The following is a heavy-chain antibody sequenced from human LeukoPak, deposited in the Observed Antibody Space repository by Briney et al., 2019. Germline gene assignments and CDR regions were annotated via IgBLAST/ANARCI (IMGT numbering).Heavy chain of an antibody. CDR1: GFTFSSYG. CDR3: AREVTNDAFDI. J-gene: IGHJ3*02. CDR2: IWYDGSNK. Sequence: PPGGSLRLSCAASGFTFSSYGMHRVRQAPGKGLEWVAVIWYDGSNKYYADSVKGRFTISRDNSKNTLYLQMNSLRAEDTAVYYCAREVTNDAFDIWGQGTMVTVSS. D-gene: IGHD4-17*01. V-gene: IGHV3-33*01.